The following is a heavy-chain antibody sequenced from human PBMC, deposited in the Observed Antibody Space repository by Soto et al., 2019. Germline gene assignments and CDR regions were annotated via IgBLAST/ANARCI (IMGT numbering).Heavy chain of an antibody. CDR1: GFTFDSYA. D-gene: IGHD2-2*01. V-gene: IGHV3-23*01. CDR3: AKERFVYDFGIVPAATLIGRAV. Sequence: RGSLRLSCVASGFTFDSYAMNWIRQAPGKGLEWVSVTSGGGTSTYSADSVKGRFTVSRDNSKNTMYLQMNRLSAEDTGVYYCAKERFVYDFGIVPAATLIGRAVWGKGNTVSVSA. CDR2: TSGGGTST. J-gene: IGHJ6*04.